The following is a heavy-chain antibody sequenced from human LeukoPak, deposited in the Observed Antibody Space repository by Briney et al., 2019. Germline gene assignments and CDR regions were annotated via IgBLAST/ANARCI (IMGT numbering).Heavy chain of an antibody. V-gene: IGHV4-59*13. D-gene: IGHD1-26*01. CDR3: ARVRIGETSYDASDV. J-gene: IGHJ3*01. CDR1: GGSISSYY. CDR2: IYITGST. Sequence: SETLSLTCTVSGGSISSYYGTWIRQPPGKGLEGLGDIYITGSTNYNPYLKRRVTISVDTSKNQFSLRLSSVTAADTAVYYCARVRIGETSYDASDVWGLGTMVTVSS.